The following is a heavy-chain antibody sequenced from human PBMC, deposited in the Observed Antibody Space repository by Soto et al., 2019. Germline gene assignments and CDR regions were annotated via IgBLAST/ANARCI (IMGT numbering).Heavy chain of an antibody. D-gene: IGHD5-12*01. V-gene: IGHV4-30-2*01. CDR2: IYHSGST. CDR1: GGSISSGGYS. Sequence: PSETLSLTCAVSGGSISSGGYSWSWIRQPPGKGLEWIGYIYHSGSTYYNPSLKSRVTISVDRSKNQFSLKLSSVTAADTAVYYCARAVVYSGYDIEQYYFDYWGQGTLVTVSS. J-gene: IGHJ4*02. CDR3: ARAVVYSGYDIEQYYFDY.